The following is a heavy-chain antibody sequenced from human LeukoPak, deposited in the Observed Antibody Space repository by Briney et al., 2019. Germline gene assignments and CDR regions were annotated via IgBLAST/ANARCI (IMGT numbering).Heavy chain of an antibody. CDR2: ISGSGDSP. D-gene: IGHD3-3*01. J-gene: IGHJ5*02. Sequence: PGGSLRLSCAVSGFSSSSYAMSWVRQAPGKGLEWVSLISGSGDSPYYADSVKGRFTISRDNSKNTLYLQMNSLRAEDTAVYYCAKDPVNYDYSPNWFDPWGLGTLVTVSS. V-gene: IGHV3-23*01. CDR3: AKDPVNYDYSPNWFDP. CDR1: GFSSSSYA.